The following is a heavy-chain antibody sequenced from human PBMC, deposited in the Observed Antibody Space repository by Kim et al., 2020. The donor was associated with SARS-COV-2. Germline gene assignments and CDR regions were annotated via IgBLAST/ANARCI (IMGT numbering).Heavy chain of an antibody. Sequence: ASVKVSCKASGYTFTSYGISWVRQAPGQGLEWMGWISAYNGNTNYAQKLQGRVTMTTDTSTSTAYMELRSLRSDDTAVYYCARSRLFGLDHYWYFDLWGRGTLVTVSS. CDR2: ISAYNGNT. CDR1: GYTFTSYG. J-gene: IGHJ2*01. CDR3: ARSRLFGLDHYWYFDL. V-gene: IGHV1-18*01. D-gene: IGHD3-3*01.